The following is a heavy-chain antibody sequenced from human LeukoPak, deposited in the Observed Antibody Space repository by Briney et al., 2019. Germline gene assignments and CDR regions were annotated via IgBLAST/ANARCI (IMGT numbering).Heavy chain of an antibody. Sequence: SVKVSCKASGGTFSSYAISWVRQAPGQGLEWMGGIIPIFGTANYAQKFQGRVTITADESTSTAYMELSSLRSEDTAVYYCASSPPILYGSGSYSVNFDYWGQGTLVTVSS. D-gene: IGHD3-10*01. CDR1: GGTFSSYA. J-gene: IGHJ4*02. V-gene: IGHV1-69*13. CDR2: IIPIFGTA. CDR3: ASSPPILYGSGSYSVNFDY.